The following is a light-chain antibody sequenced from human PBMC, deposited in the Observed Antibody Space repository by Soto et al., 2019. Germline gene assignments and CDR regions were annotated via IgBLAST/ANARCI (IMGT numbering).Light chain of an antibody. Sequence: QPVLTQSPSASASLGASVKVTCTLSSGHSNYAIAWHQQQPEKGPRYLMKVNSDGSHSKGDGTPDRFSGSSSGAERYLTISSLQSEDEADYYCQTWGTGIQVFGAGTKVTVL. J-gene: IGLJ1*01. CDR3: QTWGTGIQV. V-gene: IGLV4-69*01. CDR1: SGHSNYA. CDR2: VNSDGSH.